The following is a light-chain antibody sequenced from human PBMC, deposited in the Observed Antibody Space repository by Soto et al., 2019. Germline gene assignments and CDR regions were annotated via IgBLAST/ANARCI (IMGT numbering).Light chain of an antibody. CDR2: DNS. V-gene: IGLV1-51*01. CDR1: SSNIGTNY. CDR3: GTWDSDLSAEV. Sequence: QSALTQPPSVSAAPGQKVTISCSGSSSNIGTNYVSWYQQLPGRAPKLVIFDNSKRPSGIPDRFSGSKSGSSATLGVTGLQTGDEADYYCGTWDSDLSAEVFGGGTNSPS. J-gene: IGLJ3*02.